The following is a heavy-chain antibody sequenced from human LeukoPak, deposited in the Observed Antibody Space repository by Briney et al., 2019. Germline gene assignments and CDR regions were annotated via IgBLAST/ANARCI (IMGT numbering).Heavy chain of an antibody. J-gene: IGHJ5*02. V-gene: IGHV3-23*01. CDR2: ISGSGGST. Sequence: GGSLRLSCAASGFTFSSYGMSWVRQAPGKGLEWVSAISGSGGSTYYADSVKGRFTISRDNSKNTLYLQMDSLRAEDTAVYYCAKHQTSGITMIVVADNWFDPWGQGTLVTVSS. CDR3: AKHQTSGITMIVVADNWFDP. CDR1: GFTFSSYG. D-gene: IGHD3-22*01.